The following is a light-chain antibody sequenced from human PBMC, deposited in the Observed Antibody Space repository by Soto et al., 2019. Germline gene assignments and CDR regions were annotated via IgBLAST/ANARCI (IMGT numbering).Light chain of an antibody. Sequence: QSALTQPPSASGSPGQSVTISCTGTSSVIGGYNSVSWYQQHPGKAPRLMIYEVNKRPSGVPDRFSGSKSGYTASLTVSGLQTEDEAFYYCSSSAGIYHYLVFGGGTKVTVL. V-gene: IGLV2-8*01. CDR2: EVN. CDR1: SSVIGGYNS. CDR3: SSSAGIYHYLV. J-gene: IGLJ3*02.